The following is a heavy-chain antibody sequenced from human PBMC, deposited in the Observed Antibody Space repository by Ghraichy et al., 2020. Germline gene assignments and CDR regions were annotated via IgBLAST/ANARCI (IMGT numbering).Heavy chain of an antibody. V-gene: IGHV3-23*01. CDR2: ISGSGGST. CDR1: GFTFSSYA. D-gene: IGHD3-22*01. CDR3: AKDRVVVVTTHAFDI. Sequence: GESLNISCAASGFTFSSYAMSWVRQAPGKGLEWVSAISGSGGSTYYADSVKGRFTISRDNSKNTLYLQMNSLRAEDTAVYYCAKDRVVVVTTHAFDIWGQGTMVTVSS. J-gene: IGHJ3*02.